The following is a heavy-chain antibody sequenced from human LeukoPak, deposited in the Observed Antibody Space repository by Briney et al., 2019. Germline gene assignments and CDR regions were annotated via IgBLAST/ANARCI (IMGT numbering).Heavy chain of an antibody. Sequence: GASVKVSCKASGYTFTSYGISWVRQAPGQGLEWMGWISAYNGNTNYAQKLQGRVTMTTDTSTSTAYMELRSLRSDDTAVYYCARDIKDFWSGYYSKVYYFDYWGQGTLVTVSS. V-gene: IGHV1-18*01. CDR1: GYTFTSYG. J-gene: IGHJ4*02. CDR3: ARDIKDFWSGYYSKVYYFDY. CDR2: ISAYNGNT. D-gene: IGHD3-3*01.